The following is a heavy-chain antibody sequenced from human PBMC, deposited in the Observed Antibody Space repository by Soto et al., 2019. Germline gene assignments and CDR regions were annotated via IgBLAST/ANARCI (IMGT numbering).Heavy chain of an antibody. J-gene: IGHJ4*02. CDR3: ATGGRRSDWYLN. CDR1: GYSFSNYD. V-gene: IGHV1-8*01. Sequence: QVQLVQSGAEVKKPGASVKVSCKASGYSFSNYDINWVRQATGQGLEWMGWMNPNSGNTGYAQNFQGRVTMTRNTSISTAYMELNSLRPADTAVYYCATGGRRSDWYLNWGQGTLVTVSS. D-gene: IGHD3-9*01. CDR2: MNPNSGNT.